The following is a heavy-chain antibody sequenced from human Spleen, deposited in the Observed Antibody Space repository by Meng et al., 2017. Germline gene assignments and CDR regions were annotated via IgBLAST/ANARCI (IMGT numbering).Heavy chain of an antibody. CDR1: GDSITSNHC. CDR3: LGGSGGSV. CDR2: IPHRCSA. Sequence: VQLRESSPGLGKPSETLSPTCAVTGDSITSNHCLSWVRQPPGKGLEWVGEIPHRCSAAYNPSLKSRVSMSIDIPKNQFYLKLTAVTAADTAVYYCLGGSGGSVWGQGTLVTVSS. D-gene: IGHD3-10*01. J-gene: IGHJ4*02. V-gene: IGHV4-4*02.